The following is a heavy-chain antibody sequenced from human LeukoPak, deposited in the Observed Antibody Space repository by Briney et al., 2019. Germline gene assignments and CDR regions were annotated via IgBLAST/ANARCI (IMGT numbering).Heavy chain of an antibody. CDR2: INHSGST. J-gene: IGHJ4*02. CDR3: ARGSGVDRASSVSGYLDH. D-gene: IGHD5/OR15-5a*01. Sequence: SETLSLTCAVYGGSFSGYFRSWIRRPPGRGLEWIGEINHSGSTNYNPSLKSRVTISVDTSKSQFSLTLTSVTAADTAVYYCARGSGVDRASSVSGYLDHWGQGTRVTVSS. V-gene: IGHV4-34*01. CDR1: GGSFSGYF.